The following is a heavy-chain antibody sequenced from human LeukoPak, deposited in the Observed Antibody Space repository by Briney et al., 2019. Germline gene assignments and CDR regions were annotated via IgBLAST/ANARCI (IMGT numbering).Heavy chain of an antibody. D-gene: IGHD1-26*01. CDR2: VSAYNGNT. CDR3: ARDLVGHKNFDY. J-gene: IGHJ4*02. V-gene: IGHV1-18*01. CDR1: GYTFTSYA. Sequence: GASVKVSCKASGYTFTSYAISWVRQAPGQGLEWMGWVSAYNGNTNYAQKLQGRVTMTTDTSTSTAYMELRSLRSDDTAVYYCARDLVGHKNFDYWGQGTLVTVSS.